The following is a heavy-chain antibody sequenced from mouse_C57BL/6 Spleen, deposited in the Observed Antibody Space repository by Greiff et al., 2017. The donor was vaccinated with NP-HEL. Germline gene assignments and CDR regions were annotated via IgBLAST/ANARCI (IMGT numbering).Heavy chain of an antibody. CDR3: TRSPSTSYGSSPLDY. CDR1: GYTFTDYE. D-gene: IGHD1-1*01. CDR2: IDPETGGT. Sequence: QVQLQQSGAELVRPGASVTLSCKASGYTFTDYEMHWVKQTPVHGLEWIGAIDPETGGTAYNQKFKGKAILTADKSSSTAYMELRSLTSEDSAVYYCTRSPSTSYGSSPLDYWGQGTTLTVSS. J-gene: IGHJ2*01. V-gene: IGHV1-15*01.